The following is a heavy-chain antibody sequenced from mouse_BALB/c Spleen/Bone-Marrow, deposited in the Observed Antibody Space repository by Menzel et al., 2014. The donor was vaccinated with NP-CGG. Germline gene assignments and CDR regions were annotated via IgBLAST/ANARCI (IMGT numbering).Heavy chain of an antibody. CDR1: GFTFSSYI. V-gene: IGHV5-12-2*01. D-gene: IGHD2-14*01. Sequence: EVKQMESGGGLVQPGGSLKLSCAASGFTFSSYIMSWVRQTPEKRLEWVAYISNGGDNTYYPDTVKGRFIISRDNAKNTLCLQMSSLKSEDTAMYYCVRHRYDGYYFDYWGQDTTLTVSS. CDR2: ISNGGDNT. CDR3: VRHRYDGYYFDY. J-gene: IGHJ2*01.